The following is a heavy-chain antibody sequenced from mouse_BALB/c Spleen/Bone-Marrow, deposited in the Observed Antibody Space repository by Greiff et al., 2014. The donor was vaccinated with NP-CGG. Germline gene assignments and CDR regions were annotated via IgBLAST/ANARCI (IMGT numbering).Heavy chain of an antibody. J-gene: IGHJ2*01. CDR3: AREGWLLRFDY. Sequence: EVQVVESGPELVKPGASVKMSCKASGYTSTAYVMHWVKQKPGQGLEWIGYINPYNDGTNYIEKFKGKATLTSDIPSSTAYMELSSLTSEDSAVYYCAREGWLLRFDYWGQGTTLTVSS. CDR2: INPYNDGT. CDR1: GYTSTAYV. D-gene: IGHD2-3*01. V-gene: IGHV1-14*01.